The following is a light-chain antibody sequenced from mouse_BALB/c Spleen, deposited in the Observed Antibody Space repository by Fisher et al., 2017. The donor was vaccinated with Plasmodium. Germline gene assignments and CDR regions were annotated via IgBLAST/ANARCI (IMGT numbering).Light chain of an antibody. CDR1: QSINNN. V-gene: IGKV5-43*01. Sequence: DIVITQTTVTLSVTPGDSVSLSCRASQSINNNLHWYQQKSHESPRLLINYTSQSISGIPSRFSGSGSGTDFTLSINSVETGDFGMYFCQQSNSWPLTFGTGTKLELK. CDR3: QQSNSWPLT. J-gene: IGKJ5*01. CDR2: YTS.